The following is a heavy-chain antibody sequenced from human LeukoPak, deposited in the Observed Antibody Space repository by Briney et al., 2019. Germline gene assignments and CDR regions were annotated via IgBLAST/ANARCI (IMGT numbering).Heavy chain of an antibody. CDR2: INPNSGAT. CDR1: GYAFDNFY. V-gene: IGHV1-2*02. Sequence: ASVKVSCKASGYAFDNFYIHWVRQAPGQGLERMGWINPNSGATNYAQRFQGRVTLTRDTSITSAYMDLYSLTSDDTAVYYCSTVGSTSGYWGQGTLVTVAA. D-gene: IGHD1-26*01. CDR3: STVGSTSGY. J-gene: IGHJ4*02.